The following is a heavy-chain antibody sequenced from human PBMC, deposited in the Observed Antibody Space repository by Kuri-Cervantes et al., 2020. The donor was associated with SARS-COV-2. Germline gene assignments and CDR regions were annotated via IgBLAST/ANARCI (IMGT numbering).Heavy chain of an antibody. J-gene: IGHJ6*02. CDR1: GGSFSGYY. CDR2: INHSGST. CDR3: ARERNPYYDFWSGPTHGMDV. Sequence: SETLSLTCAVYGGSFSGYYWSWIRQPPGKGLEWIGEINHSGSTNYNPSLKSRVTISVDTSKNQFSLKLSSVTAADTAVYYCARERNPYYDFWSGPTHGMDVWGQGTTVTVSS. D-gene: IGHD3-3*01. V-gene: IGHV4-34*01.